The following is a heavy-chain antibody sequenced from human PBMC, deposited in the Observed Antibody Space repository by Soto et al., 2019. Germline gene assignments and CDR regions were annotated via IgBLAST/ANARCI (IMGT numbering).Heavy chain of an antibody. CDR1: GGTFSTFG. D-gene: IGHD3-16*01. Sequence: QVQLVQSGAEVKKTGSSVKVSCKTSGGTFSTFGISWVRQAPGQGLEWMGGIIPFFGTAEYSQKLEDRTTITADESTNSVYMDLRSLTSEDTAIYYCARTAPMDAGDKYYYDFWGQGALVTVSS. J-gene: IGHJ4*02. CDR2: IIPFFGTA. V-gene: IGHV1-69*01. CDR3: ARTAPMDAGDKYYYDF.